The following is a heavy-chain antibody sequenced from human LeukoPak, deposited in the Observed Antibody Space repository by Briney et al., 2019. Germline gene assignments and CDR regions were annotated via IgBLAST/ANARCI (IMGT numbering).Heavy chain of an antibody. D-gene: IGHD3-3*01. CDR1: GGTFSNYS. CDR3: ARSGVVITDNYYMDV. V-gene: IGHV1-69*13. J-gene: IGHJ6*03. CDR2: IIPVFDTA. Sequence: EASVKVSCKPSGGTFSNYSFTWVRQAPGQGLEWMGGIIPVFDTANHAQKFQGRVTITADGSTSTVYMQLSSLTSEDTAVYYCARSGVVITDNYYMDVWGKGTTVTVSS.